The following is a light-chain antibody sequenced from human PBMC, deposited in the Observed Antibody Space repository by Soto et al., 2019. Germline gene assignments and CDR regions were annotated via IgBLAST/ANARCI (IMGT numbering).Light chain of an antibody. CDR2: DAS. V-gene: IGKV3-11*01. CDR1: QSVSSY. Sequence: EIVLTQSPATLSLSPGERAALSCSASQSVSSYLAWYQQKPGQAPRLLIYDASNRATGIPARFSGSGSGTDFTLTISSLEPEDFAVYYCQQRSNWPPWTFGQGTRWIS. J-gene: IGKJ1*01. CDR3: QQRSNWPPWT.